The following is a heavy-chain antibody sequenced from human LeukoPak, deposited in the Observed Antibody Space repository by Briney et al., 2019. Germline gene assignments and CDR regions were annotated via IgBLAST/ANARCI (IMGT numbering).Heavy chain of an antibody. CDR2: ISSSGNTI. J-gene: IGHJ5*02. CDR1: EFTFTSYE. V-gene: IGHV3-48*03. CDR3: ARERDLNWFDP. Sequence: PGGSLRLSCAASEFTFTSYELNWVRQAPGKGLEWVSYISSSGNTISYADSVKGRFTISRDNAKNSLYLQVISLRAEDTAVYYCARERDLNWFDPWGQGTLVTVSS.